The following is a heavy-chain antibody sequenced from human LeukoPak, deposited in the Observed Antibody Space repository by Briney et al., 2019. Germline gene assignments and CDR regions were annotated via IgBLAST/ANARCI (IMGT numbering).Heavy chain of an antibody. V-gene: IGHV1-2*02. CDR1: GYTFTDYY. D-gene: IGHD3-9*01. CDR2: INPNSGGT. CDR3: ARGRPAPSYYDILTGYYPYIYYYYMDV. Sequence: ASVKVSCKASGYTFTDYYMHWVRQAPGQGLAWMGSINPNSGGTIYAQKFQGRVTMTEDTSTDTAYMELSSLRSEDTAVYYCARGRPAPSYYDILTGYYPYIYYYYMDVWGKGTTVTISS. J-gene: IGHJ6*03.